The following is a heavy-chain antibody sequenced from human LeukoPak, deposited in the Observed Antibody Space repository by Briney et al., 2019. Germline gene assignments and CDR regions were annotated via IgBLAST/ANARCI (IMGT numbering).Heavy chain of an antibody. CDR2: ISSSSSYI. V-gene: IGHV3-21*04. CDR1: GFTFSSYS. J-gene: IGHJ4*02. CDR3: AKVSSHILWFGVLGYFDY. D-gene: IGHD3-10*01. Sequence: GGSLRLSCAASGFTFSSYSMNWVRQAPGKGLEWVSSISSSSSYIYYADSVKGRFTISRDNAKNSLYLQMNSLRAEDTAVYYCAKVSSHILWFGVLGYFDYWGQGTLVTVSS.